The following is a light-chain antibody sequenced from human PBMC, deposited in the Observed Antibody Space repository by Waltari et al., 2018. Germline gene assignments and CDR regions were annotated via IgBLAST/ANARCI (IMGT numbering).Light chain of an antibody. V-gene: IGLV2-14*01. CDR2: EVS. CDR3: SSYTGSSTI. Sequence: QSALTQPASVSGSPGQSITISCTGTSSDVGGYNYVSWYQQHPGKAPKLMIYEVSNRPSGVSSRFSGSKSGNTASLTISGLQAEDEADYYCSSYTGSSTIFGTGTKVTVL. CDR1: SSDVGGYNY. J-gene: IGLJ1*01.